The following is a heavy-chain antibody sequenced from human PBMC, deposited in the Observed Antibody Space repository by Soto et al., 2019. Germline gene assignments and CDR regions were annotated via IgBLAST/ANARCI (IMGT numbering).Heavy chain of an antibody. CDR3: ASTSGLVVPAATHYYYYGMDV. D-gene: IGHD2-2*01. CDR2: IYPGDSDT. Sequence: GESLKISCKGSGYSFTSYWIGWVRQMPGKGLEWMGIIYPGDSDTRYSPSFQGQVTISADKSISTAYLQWSSLKAPDTAMYYCASTSGLVVPAATHYYYYGMDVWGQGTTVTVSS. J-gene: IGHJ6*02. V-gene: IGHV5-51*01. CDR1: GYSFTSYW.